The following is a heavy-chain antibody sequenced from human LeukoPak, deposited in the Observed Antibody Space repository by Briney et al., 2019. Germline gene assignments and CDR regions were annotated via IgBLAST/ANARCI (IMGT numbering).Heavy chain of an antibody. D-gene: IGHD3-3*01. CDR1: GFTFSSYW. Sequence: GGSLRLSCGASGFTFSSYWMSWVRQAPGKGLEWVANIKQDGIEKYFVDSVKGRFTISRDNAKNLLYLQMNSLRAEDTAVYYCARGPAYFDFWSGYYRPYYFDYWGQGTLVTVSS. CDR3: ARGPAYFDFWSGYYRPYYFDY. J-gene: IGHJ4*02. CDR2: IKQDGIEK. V-gene: IGHV3-7*01.